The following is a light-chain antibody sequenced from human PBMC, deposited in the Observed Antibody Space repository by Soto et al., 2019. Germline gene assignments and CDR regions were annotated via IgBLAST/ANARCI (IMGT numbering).Light chain of an antibody. CDR1: QSVSSGY. CDR3: QQYGGXPRT. V-gene: IGKV3-20*01. Sequence: EIVLTQSPGTLSLSPGERGTLSFRASQSVSSGYLAWYQQKPGQAPRLLIYDSSSRATGIPDRFSGSGSGTDLTLKIRRLEPEDFAVYYRQQYGGXPRTVGQGTKV. J-gene: IGKJ1*01. CDR2: DSS.